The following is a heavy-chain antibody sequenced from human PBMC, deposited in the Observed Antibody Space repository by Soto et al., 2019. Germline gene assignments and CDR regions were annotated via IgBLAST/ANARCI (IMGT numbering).Heavy chain of an antibody. J-gene: IGHJ4*02. CDR3: ARAHSRSIAAAGYPDDY. CDR1: GFTFSSYW. V-gene: IGHV3-21*01. Sequence: KPGGSLRLSCAASGFTFSSYWMHWVRQAPGKGLEWVSSISSSSSYIYYADSVKGRFTISRDNAKNSLYLQMNSLRAEDTAVYYCARAHSRSIAAAGYPDDYWGQGTLVTVSS. D-gene: IGHD6-13*01. CDR2: ISSSSSYI.